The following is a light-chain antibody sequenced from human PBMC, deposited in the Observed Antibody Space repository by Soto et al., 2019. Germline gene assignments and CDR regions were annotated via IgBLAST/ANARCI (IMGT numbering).Light chain of an antibody. J-gene: IGKJ3*01. CDR3: QHYSNWPPT. CDR2: YAS. Sequence: EVVMTQSPATLSVSPGERVTLSCRSSEGFHRNLAWYHQKPGQGPSLLIYYASTRATGVPDRFTGSGSGTEFTLTISSLQSEDFGVYHCQHYSNWPPTFGPGTKVEIK. V-gene: IGKV3-15*01. CDR1: EGFHRN.